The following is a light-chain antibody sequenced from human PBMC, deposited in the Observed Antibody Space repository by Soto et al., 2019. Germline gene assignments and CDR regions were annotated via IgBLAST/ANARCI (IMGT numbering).Light chain of an antibody. CDR1: QSVRSY. CDR2: DAS. J-gene: IGKJ4*01. V-gene: IGKV3-11*01. CDR3: QQRSNWPPALT. Sequence: EIVLTQSPATLSLSPGERATLSCRASQSVRSYLAWYQQKPGQAPRLLIYDASTRATGIPARFSGSGSGTDFTLTISSLEPEDFAVYYCQQRSNWPPALTFGGGNKVEIK.